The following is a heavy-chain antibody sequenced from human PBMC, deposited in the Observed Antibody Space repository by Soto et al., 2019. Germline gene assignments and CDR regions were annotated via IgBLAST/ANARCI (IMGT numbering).Heavy chain of an antibody. CDR2: IIPIFGTA. D-gene: IGHD2-2*01. J-gene: IGHJ5*02. CDR3: ASNYCISTSCRPYIWCDP. V-gene: IGHV1-69*13. CDR1: GGTFSSYA. Sequence: SVKVSCKASGGTFSSYAISWVRQAPGQGLEWMGEIIPIFGTANYAQKFQGRVTITADESTSTAYMELSSLRSEDTAVYYCASNYCISTSCRPYIWCDPWSQGNLVTVSS.